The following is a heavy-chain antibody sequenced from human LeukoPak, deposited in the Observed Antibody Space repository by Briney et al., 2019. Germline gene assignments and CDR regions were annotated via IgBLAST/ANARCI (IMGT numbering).Heavy chain of an antibody. CDR2: ISTSGST. V-gene: IGHV4-4*07. CDR3: ARGSVGASTDYYYYYMDV. D-gene: IGHD1-26*01. Sequence: PSETLSLTCSVSGGSISNYYWTWMRQPAGKGLEWIGRISTSGSTNYNPSLESRVTMSIDTSKNQFSLKLNSVTAADTAVYYCARGSVGASTDYYYYYMDVWGKGTTVTVSS. CDR1: GGSISNYY. J-gene: IGHJ6*03.